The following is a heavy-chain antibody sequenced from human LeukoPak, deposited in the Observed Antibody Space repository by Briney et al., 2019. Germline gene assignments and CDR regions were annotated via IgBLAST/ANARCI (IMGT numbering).Heavy chain of an antibody. D-gene: IGHD6-13*01. Sequence: GGSLRLSCAASGFTFSIYGMHWVRQAPGKGLEWVAVIAEDGKTTYYADSVKGRFTMSRDNSKNTLYLQMNSLRPEDTAVYYCARDLLGSSSWYTPYWFDPWGQGTLVTVSS. CDR1: GFTFSIYG. CDR2: IAEDGKTT. V-gene: IGHV3-30*03. CDR3: ARDLLGSSSWYTPYWFDP. J-gene: IGHJ5*02.